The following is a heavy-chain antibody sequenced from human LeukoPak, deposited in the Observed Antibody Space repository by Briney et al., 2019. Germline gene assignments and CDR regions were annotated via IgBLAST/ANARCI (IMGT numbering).Heavy chain of an antibody. J-gene: IGHJ5*02. CDR2: IIPIFGTA. CDR3: ARVRYCSSTSCYIWGDWFDP. Sequence: SVKVSCKASGGTFSSYAISWVRQAPGQGLEWMGGIIPIFGTANYAQKFQGRVTITTDESTSTAYMELSSLRSEDTAVYYCARVRYCSSTSCYIWGDWFDPWGQGTLVTASS. CDR1: GGTFSSYA. D-gene: IGHD2-2*02. V-gene: IGHV1-69*05.